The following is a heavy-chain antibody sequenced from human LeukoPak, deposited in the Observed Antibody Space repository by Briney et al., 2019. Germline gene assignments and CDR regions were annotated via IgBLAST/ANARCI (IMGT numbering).Heavy chain of an antibody. CDR3: ARGAAGMYGL. D-gene: IGHD6-25*01. Sequence: PSETLSLTCTVSGGSISSGGYYWSWIRQHPGKGLEWIGYIYYSGSTYYNPSLKSRVTITVHTSKNQFSLKLSSVTAADTAVYYCARGAAGMYGLWGQGTLVTVSS. CDR1: GGSISSGGYY. J-gene: IGHJ4*02. CDR2: IYYSGST. V-gene: IGHV4-31*03.